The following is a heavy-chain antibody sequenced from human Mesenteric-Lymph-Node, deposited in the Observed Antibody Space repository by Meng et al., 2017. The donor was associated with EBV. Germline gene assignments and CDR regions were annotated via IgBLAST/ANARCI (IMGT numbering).Heavy chain of an antibody. CDR1: GFTVSSNY. D-gene: IGHD6-19*01. Sequence: EVQLVESGGGLIQPGGSLRLSCAVFGFTVSSNYMTWVRRAPGKGLEWVSVIYNDDSTYYADSVKGRFTISRDNSKNTLYLQMNSLRAEDTAVYYCAKEYSSGWFFDYWGQGTLVTVSS. J-gene: IGHJ4*02. V-gene: IGHV3-53*01. CDR3: AKEYSSGWFFDY. CDR2: IYNDDST.